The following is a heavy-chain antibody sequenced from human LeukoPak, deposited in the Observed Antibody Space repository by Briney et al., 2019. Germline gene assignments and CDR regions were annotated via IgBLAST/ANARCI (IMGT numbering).Heavy chain of an antibody. CDR1: GYSISSGYY. CDR3: ARLMDTAGGY. Sequence: SETLSLTCTVSGYSISSGYYWGWIRQPPGKGLEWIGRIYHSGSTYYNPSLKSRVTISVDASENHFSLRLSSVTAADTAVYYCARLMDTAGGYWGQGTLVTVSS. CDR2: IYHSGST. D-gene: IGHD5-18*01. V-gene: IGHV4-38-2*02. J-gene: IGHJ4*02.